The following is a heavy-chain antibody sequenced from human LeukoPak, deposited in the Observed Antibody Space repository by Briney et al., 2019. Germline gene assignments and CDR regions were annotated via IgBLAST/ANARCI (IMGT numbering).Heavy chain of an antibody. CDR3: AREAYDFWSGYYTGGC. D-gene: IGHD3-3*01. Sequence: SVKVSCKASGGTLSSYAISWVRQAPGQGREWMGRIIPILGIANYAQKFQGRVTITADKSTSTAYMELSSLRSEDTAVYYCAREAYDFWSGYYTGGCWGQRTLVTVSS. V-gene: IGHV1-69*04. J-gene: IGHJ4*02. CDR1: GGTLSSYA. CDR2: IIPILGIA.